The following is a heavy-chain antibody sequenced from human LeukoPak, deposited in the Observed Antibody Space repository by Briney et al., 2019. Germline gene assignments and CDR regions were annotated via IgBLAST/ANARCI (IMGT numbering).Heavy chain of an antibody. Sequence: GASVKVSCKASGHTFTGYHIHSVPQAPGQRLECTGRINPYSGETNFAQKFHGRVTMTRDTSITTAYMDLSSLTPDDTAVYFCARDQGSLTRSWYTGYWGQGTQVTVSS. D-gene: IGHD6-13*01. J-gene: IGHJ4*02. CDR3: ARDQGSLTRSWYTGY. V-gene: IGHV1-2*06. CDR2: INPYSGET. CDR1: GHTFTGYH.